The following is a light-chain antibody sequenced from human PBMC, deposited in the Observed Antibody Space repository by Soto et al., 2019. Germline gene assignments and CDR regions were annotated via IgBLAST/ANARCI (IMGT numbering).Light chain of an antibody. CDR2: AAS. CDR3: QQSYSTPLS. Sequence: DIQMTQSPSSLSASVGDRVTITCRASQSISSYLNWYQQKPGKAPKLLIYAASSLQSGVPSRFSGSGSGTDFTLTISRLQPEDFATYYCQQSYSTPLSVGQGTKLDIK. J-gene: IGKJ2*01. V-gene: IGKV1-39*01. CDR1: QSISSY.